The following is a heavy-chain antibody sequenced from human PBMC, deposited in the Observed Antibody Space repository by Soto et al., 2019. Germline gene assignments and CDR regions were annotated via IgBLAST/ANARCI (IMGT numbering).Heavy chain of an antibody. Sequence: PGGSLRLSCAASGFTFSSYGMHWVRQAPGKGLEWVAVIWYDGSNKYYADSVKGRFTISRDNAKNSLYLQMNSLRAEDTAVYYCARVCPDYYGMDVWGQGTTVTVSS. D-gene: IGHD3-10*02. CDR2: IWYDGSNK. V-gene: IGHV3-33*01. CDR3: ARVCPDYYGMDV. CDR1: GFTFSSYG. J-gene: IGHJ6*02.